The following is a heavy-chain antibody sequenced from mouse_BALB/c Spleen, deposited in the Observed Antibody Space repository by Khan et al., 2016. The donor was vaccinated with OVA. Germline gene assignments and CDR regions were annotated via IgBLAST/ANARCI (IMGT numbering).Heavy chain of an antibody. V-gene: IGHV1-54*03. CDR3: SSAGYGSGAY. CDR2: INTGSGDI. J-gene: IGHJ3*01. D-gene: IGHD1-2*01. CDR1: GYAFTDYL. Sequence: QIQLVQSGAELVRPGTSVKVSCKASGYAFTDYLIEWLKQRPGQGLEWIGVINTGSGDIIYNEKFKDKATLTADKSSSTAYMQLTSLTSADSADDFCSSAGYGSGAYWGPGTLVTVSS.